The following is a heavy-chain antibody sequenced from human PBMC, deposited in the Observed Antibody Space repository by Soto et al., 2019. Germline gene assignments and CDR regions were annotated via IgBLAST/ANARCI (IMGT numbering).Heavy chain of an antibody. CDR1: GFTFSTYA. J-gene: IGHJ6*02. D-gene: IGHD6-13*01. CDR2: IIGSGIST. CDR3: AKASSWHDYDRDV. Sequence: GGSLRLSCAASGFTFSTYAMTWVRQPRGKGLEWVSAIIGSGISTYYADSVKGRFTISRDNSKSTLYLQMNNLRAGDTAVYYCAKASSWHDYDRDVWGQGTAVTVSS. V-gene: IGHV3-23*01.